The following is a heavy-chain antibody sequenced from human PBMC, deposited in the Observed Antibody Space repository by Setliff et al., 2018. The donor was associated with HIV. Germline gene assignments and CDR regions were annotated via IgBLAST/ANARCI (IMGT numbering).Heavy chain of an antibody. CDR2: IYGSGTT. V-gene: IGHV4-59*11. Sequence: SETLSLTCSVAGASMTSHYLTWIRQPRGMGLEWIGNIYGSGTTKYNPSLRSRVTISVDKSKNQLSLSLDSVTAADTAVYYCATDPKGDGWAYFDSWGQGTLVTV. J-gene: IGHJ4*02. CDR3: ATDPKGDGWAYFDS. CDR1: GASMTSHY. D-gene: IGHD6-19*01.